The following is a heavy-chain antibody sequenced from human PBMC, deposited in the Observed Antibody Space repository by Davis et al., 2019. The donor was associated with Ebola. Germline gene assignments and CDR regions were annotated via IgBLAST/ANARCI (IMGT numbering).Heavy chain of an antibody. CDR3: AKDPGGHTGESDY. V-gene: IGHV3-30*02. CDR1: GFIFSSYN. D-gene: IGHD2-8*02. CDR2: IRYDGSDK. Sequence: PGGSLRLSCAASGFIFSSYNMQWVRHAPGKGLEWVAFIRYDGSDKYYADSVKGRFTISRDNSKNTLYLQMNSLRPEDTAMYYCAKDPGGHTGESDYWGQGTLVIVSS. J-gene: IGHJ4*02.